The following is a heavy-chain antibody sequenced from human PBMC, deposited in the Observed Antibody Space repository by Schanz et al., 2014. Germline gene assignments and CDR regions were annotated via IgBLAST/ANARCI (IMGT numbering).Heavy chain of an antibody. CDR2: IIPVLNIA. CDR1: GGTFSSYT. D-gene: IGHD3-10*01. Sequence: QLQLVQSGAEVKKPGSSVKVSCKLSGGTFSSYTISWMRQAPGQGLEWMGKIIPVLNIATYAQRFQGRVSITADTSTNTAYMELSSLTSEDTAVHYCAGGRGFYDYWGQGTLVTVSS. J-gene: IGHJ4*02. V-gene: IGHV1-69*02. CDR3: AGGRGFYDY.